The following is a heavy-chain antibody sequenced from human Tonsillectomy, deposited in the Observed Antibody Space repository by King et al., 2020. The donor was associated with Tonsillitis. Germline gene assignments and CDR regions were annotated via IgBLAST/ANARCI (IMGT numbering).Heavy chain of an antibody. Sequence: VQLVESGGGLVQPGGSLRLSCADSGFTFSRYAMSWVRQAPGKGLGWVSGISGSVGGTYYADSVKGRFTISRDNSKNTLYLQINSLRAEDTAVYYCAKYYYGSSAYYPYWGQGTLVTVSS. CDR3: AKYYYGSSAYYPY. CDR2: ISGSVGGT. J-gene: IGHJ4*02. CDR1: GFTFSRYA. D-gene: IGHD3-22*01. V-gene: IGHV3-23*04.